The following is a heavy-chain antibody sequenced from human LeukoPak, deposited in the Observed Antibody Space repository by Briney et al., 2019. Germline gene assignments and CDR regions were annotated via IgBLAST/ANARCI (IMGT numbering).Heavy chain of an antibody. CDR2: IYSGGGT. V-gene: IGHV3-66*01. J-gene: IGHJ4*02. Sequence: GSLRLSCAASGFTVSRNYMSWVRQAPGKGLEWVSVIYSGGGTYYADSVKGRSTISRDNSKNTLYLQMNSLRAEDTAVYYCARDLRLDYWGQGTLVTVSS. CDR3: ARDLRLDY. CDR1: GFTVSRNY. D-gene: IGHD5/OR15-5a*01.